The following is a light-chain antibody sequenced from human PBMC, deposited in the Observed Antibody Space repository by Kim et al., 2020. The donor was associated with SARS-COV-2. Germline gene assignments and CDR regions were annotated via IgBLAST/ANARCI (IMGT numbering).Light chain of an antibody. CDR2: DTN. Sequence: GQRVTSSCSGGSSNIGSNTVHWDQQLPRTAPKLLIYDTNQRPSGVPDRFSGSQSGTSASLAISGLQSEDEAEYYCAAWDDSLNGYVFGLGTKVTVL. CDR3: AAWDDSLNGYV. V-gene: IGLV1-44*01. CDR1: SSNIGSNT. J-gene: IGLJ1*01.